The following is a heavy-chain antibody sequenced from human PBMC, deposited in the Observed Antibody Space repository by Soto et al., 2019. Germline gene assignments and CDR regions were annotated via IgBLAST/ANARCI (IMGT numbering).Heavy chain of an antibody. CDR2: IIPILGIA. CDR1: GGTFSSYT. J-gene: IGHJ4*02. D-gene: IGHD2-15*01. V-gene: IGHV1-69*08. CDR3: ARDDPYGGNPNYY. Sequence: QVQLVQSGAEVKKPGSSVKVFCKASGGTFSSYTISWVRQAPGQGLEWMGRIIPILGIANYAQKFQGRVTITADKSTSTAYMELSSLRSEDTAVYYCARDDPYGGNPNYYWGQGTLVTVSS.